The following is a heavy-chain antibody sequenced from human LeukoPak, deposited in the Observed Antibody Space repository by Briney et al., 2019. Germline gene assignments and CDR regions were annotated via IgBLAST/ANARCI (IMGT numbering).Heavy chain of an antibody. V-gene: IGHV4-59*01. CDR1: GGSISSYY. Sequence: SETLSLTCTVPGGSISSYYWSWIRQRPGKRLEWVVYIFYSGSTNYPPSLKSRVTISVDTSKNQFSLKLSSVTAADTAVYYCARATIYCRGGTCYPDAFDIWGQGTMVTVSS. CDR3: ARATIYCRGGTCYPDAFDI. J-gene: IGHJ3*02. D-gene: IGHD2-15*01. CDR2: IFYSGST.